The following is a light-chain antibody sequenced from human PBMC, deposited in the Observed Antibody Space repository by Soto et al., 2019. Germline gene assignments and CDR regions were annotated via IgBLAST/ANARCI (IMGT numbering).Light chain of an antibody. CDR3: QQYDNLPP. V-gene: IGKV1-33*01. CDR1: QDISNY. Sequence: DIQMTQSPSSLSASVGDRVTITCQASQDISNYLNWYQQKTGKASKLLIYDASNLETGVPSRFSGSGSGTDFTFTIRSLQTEDIESYYCQQYDNLPPFGGGTKVEFK. CDR2: DAS. J-gene: IGKJ4*01.